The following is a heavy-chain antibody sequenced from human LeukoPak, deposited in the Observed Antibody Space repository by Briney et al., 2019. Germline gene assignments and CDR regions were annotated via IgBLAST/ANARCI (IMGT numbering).Heavy chain of an antibody. Sequence: GGSLRLSCTASGFTFDDYAFHWVRQVPGSGLEWVSLISWDGATSYYGDSVKGRFTISRDTSKTSVYLQMNNLRPEDTALYYCAKDIGGDTLVRGVNAYFDLWGRGTLVTVSS. CDR1: GFTFDDYA. CDR2: ISWDGATS. J-gene: IGHJ2*01. V-gene: IGHV3-43D*03. D-gene: IGHD3-10*01. CDR3: AKDIGGDTLVRGVNAYFDL.